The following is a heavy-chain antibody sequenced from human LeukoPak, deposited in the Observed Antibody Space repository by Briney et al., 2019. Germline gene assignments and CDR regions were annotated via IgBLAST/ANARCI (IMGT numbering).Heavy chain of an antibody. CDR1: GYTFTGYY. Sequence: ASVKVACKASGYTFTGYYMHWVRQAPGQGLEWMGWINPNSGGTNYAQKFQGRVTMTRDTSISTAYMELSRLRSEDTAVYYCATDPRYSGSYAFWGQGTLVTVSS. CDR3: ATDPRYSGSYAF. D-gene: IGHD1-26*01. CDR2: INPNSGGT. J-gene: IGHJ4*02. V-gene: IGHV1-2*02.